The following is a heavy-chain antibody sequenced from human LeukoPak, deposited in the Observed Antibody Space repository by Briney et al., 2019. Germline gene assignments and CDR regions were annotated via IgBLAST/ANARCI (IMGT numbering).Heavy chain of an antibody. CDR2: ISSDSNHK. Sequence: GGSLRLSCAASGFTFRDFAMHWVRQTPGKGLEWVAVISSDSNHKYYTYSVKGRFTISRDNSKNTLYLEMNSLRAEDTAVYYCATYMSGGVPDYLDYWGQGTVVTASS. J-gene: IGHJ4*02. V-gene: IGHV3-30*04. CDR3: ATYMSGGVPDYLDY. CDR1: GFTFRDFA. D-gene: IGHD3-16*01.